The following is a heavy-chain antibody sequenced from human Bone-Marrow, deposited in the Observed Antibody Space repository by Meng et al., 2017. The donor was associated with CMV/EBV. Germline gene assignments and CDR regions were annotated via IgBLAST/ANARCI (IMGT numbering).Heavy chain of an antibody. V-gene: IGHV4-4*07. D-gene: IGHD1-26*01. CDR3: ARQAGTVVGATGYLDY. Sequence: SETLSLTCTVPGGSISSYYWSWIRQPAGKGLEWIGRIYTSGSTNYNPSLKSRVTISVDTSKNQFSLKLSSVTAADTAVYYCARQAGTVVGATGYLDYWGQGTLVTVSS. CDR2: IYTSGST. J-gene: IGHJ4*02. CDR1: GGSISSYY.